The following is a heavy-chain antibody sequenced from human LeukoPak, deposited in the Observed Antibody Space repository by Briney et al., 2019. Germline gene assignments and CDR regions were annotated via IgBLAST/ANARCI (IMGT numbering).Heavy chain of an antibody. D-gene: IGHD6-13*01. CDR2: IYTSGST. CDR1: GGSISSYY. CDR3: ARGRLRGSPHISSSGGYFDY. Sequence: SETLSLTCTVSGGSISSYYWSWIRQPAGKGLEWIGRIYTSGSTNYNPSLKSRVTVSVDTSKNQFSLKLSSVTAADTAVYYCARGRLRGSPHISSSGGYFDYWGQGTLVTVSS. V-gene: IGHV4-4*07. J-gene: IGHJ4*02.